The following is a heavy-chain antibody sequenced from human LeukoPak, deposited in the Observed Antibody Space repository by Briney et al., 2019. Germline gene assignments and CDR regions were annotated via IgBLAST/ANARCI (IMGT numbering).Heavy chain of an antibody. CDR1: GFTFSSYE. Sequence: PGGSLRLSCAASGFTFSSYEMNWVRQAPGKGLEWVSYISSSGSTIYYADSVKGRFTISRDNAKNSLYLQMNSLRAEDTAVHYCARGQYSSGWYEEDDYYYGMDVWGKGTTVTVSS. CDR2: ISSSGSTI. CDR3: ARGQYSSGWYEEDDYYYGMDV. D-gene: IGHD6-19*01. V-gene: IGHV3-48*03. J-gene: IGHJ6*04.